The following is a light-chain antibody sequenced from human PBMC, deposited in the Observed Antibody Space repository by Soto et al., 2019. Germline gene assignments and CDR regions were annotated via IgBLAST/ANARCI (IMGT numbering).Light chain of an antibody. J-gene: IGLJ1*01. CDR1: SSNIGRNT. CDR2: SNN. CDR3: AAWDDSLNGFYV. V-gene: IGLV1-44*01. Sequence: QSVLTQPPSASGTPGQRVTISCSGSSSNIGRNTVNWYQQLPGTAPKLLIYSNNQRPSGVPDRFSGSKSGTSASLAISGLQSEDEADYYCAAWDDSLNGFYVFGPGTKVTVL.